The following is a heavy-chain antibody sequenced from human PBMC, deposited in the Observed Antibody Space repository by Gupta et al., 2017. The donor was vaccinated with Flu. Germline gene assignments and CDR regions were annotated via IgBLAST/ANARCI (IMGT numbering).Heavy chain of an antibody. D-gene: IGHD3-3*01. CDR3: AKAVSRSGTTKLDY. CDR2: ISGSGDDT. J-gene: IGHJ4*02. Sequence: EVQLLESGGGLVQPGGSLRLSCAASGFTFNSYAMSWVRQAPGEGLEGVSAISGSGDDTYYADSVKGRFTISRDNSKNTLYLQMDSLRAGDTAVYYCAKAVSRSGTTKLDYWGQGTLVTVSS. V-gene: IGHV3-23*01. CDR1: GFTFNSYA.